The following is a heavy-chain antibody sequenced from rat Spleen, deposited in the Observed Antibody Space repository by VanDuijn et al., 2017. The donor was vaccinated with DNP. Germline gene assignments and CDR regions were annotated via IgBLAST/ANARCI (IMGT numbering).Heavy chain of an antibody. V-gene: IGHV4-2*01. J-gene: IGHJ2*01. CDR1: GFNFNDYW. CDR3: VREKFGVDY. D-gene: IGHD4-3*01. CDR2: IDKDSSPK. Sequence: EVKLVESGGGLVQPGRSLKLSCAASGFNFNDYWMGWVRQALGKGLEWIGEIDKDSSPKKYNPSLKDKFTISRDNAQNTLYLQMSKLGSEDTAIYYCVREKFGVDYWGQGVMVTVSS.